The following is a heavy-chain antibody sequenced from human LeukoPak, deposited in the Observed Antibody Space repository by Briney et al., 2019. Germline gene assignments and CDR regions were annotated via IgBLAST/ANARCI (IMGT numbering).Heavy chain of an antibody. CDR2: IIPIFGTA. J-gene: IGHJ3*02. D-gene: IGHD3-22*01. Sequence: GASVKVSCKASGGTFSSYAISWVRQAPGQGLEWMGRIIPIFGTANYAQKFQGRVTITTDESTSTAYMELSSLRSEDMAVYYCARGWYYYDSSGPDAFDIWGQGTMVTVSS. CDR3: ARGWYYYDSSGPDAFDI. CDR1: GGTFSSYA. V-gene: IGHV1-69*05.